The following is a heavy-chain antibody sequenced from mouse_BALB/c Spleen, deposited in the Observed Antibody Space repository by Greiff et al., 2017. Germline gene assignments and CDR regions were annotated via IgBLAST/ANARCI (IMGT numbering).Heavy chain of an antibody. CDR1: GFTFSNYW. Sequence: EVKLQESGGGLVQPGGSMKLSCVASGFTFSNYWMNWVRQSPEKGLEWVAEIRLKSNNYATHYAESVKGRFTISRDDSKSSVYLQMNNLRAEDTGIYYCTRGYGNYFDYWGQGTTLTVSS. D-gene: IGHD2-10*02. CDR2: IRLKSNNYAT. CDR3: TRGYGNYFDY. J-gene: IGHJ2*01. V-gene: IGHV6-6*02.